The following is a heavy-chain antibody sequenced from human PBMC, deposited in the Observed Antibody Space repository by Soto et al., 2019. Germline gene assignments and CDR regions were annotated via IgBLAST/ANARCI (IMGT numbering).Heavy chain of an antibody. J-gene: IGHJ4*02. D-gene: IGHD5-18*01. CDR2: IYYSGST. CDR3: ARRSGYSYHFGY. V-gene: IGHV4-61*01. CDR1: GGSVSSGSYY. Sequence: SETLSLTCTVSGGSVSSGSYYWSWIRQPPGMALEWIGHIYYSGSTNSNPSLKSRVTISEGKSKNQFSLKLTSVTAADTAVYYCARRSGYSYHFGYWGQGTLVTVSS.